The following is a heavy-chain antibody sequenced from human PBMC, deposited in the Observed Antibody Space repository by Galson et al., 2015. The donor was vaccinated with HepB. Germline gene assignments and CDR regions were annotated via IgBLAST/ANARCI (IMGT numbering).Heavy chain of an antibody. CDR3: ARLGLFRLGSYYDFDY. V-gene: IGHV3-66*01. CDR1: GFTVSSNY. Sequence: SLRLSCAASGFTVSSNYMRWVRQAPGKGLEWVSVIYSGGKTYYADSVKGRFTISRDNSKNTLYLQMNSLRAEDTAVYYCARLGLFRLGSYYDFDYWGQGTLVTVSS. J-gene: IGHJ4*02. D-gene: IGHD3-10*01. CDR2: IYSGGKT.